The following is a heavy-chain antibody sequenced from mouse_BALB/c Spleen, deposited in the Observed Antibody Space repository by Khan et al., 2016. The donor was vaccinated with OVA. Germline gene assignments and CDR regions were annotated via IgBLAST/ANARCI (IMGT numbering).Heavy chain of an antibody. Sequence: QVQLQQSGPELVKPGASVKMSCKASGYTFTDYVINWVKQRTGQGLEWNGQIYPGSGSAYYNEKFKGKATLTADKSSNTAYMQLSSLTSEDSAVYFCARGGYDAFAYWGQETLVTVSA. D-gene: IGHD2-2*01. CDR1: GYTFTDYV. J-gene: IGHJ3*01. V-gene: IGHV1-77*01. CDR3: ARGGYDAFAY. CDR2: IYPGSGSA.